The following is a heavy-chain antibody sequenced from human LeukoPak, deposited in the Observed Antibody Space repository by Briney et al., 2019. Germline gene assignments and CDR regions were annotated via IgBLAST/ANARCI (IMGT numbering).Heavy chain of an antibody. J-gene: IGHJ4*02. D-gene: IGHD6-6*01. CDR1: GGSISSSSYY. CDR2: IYYSGST. CDR3: ARLSPYSSSPLDY. Sequence: SETLSLTCTVSGGSISSSSYYWGWIRQPPGKGLGWIGSIYYSGSTYYNPSLKSRVTISVDTSKNQFSLKLSSVTAADTAVYYCARLSPYSSSPLDYWGQGTLVTVSS. V-gene: IGHV4-39*01.